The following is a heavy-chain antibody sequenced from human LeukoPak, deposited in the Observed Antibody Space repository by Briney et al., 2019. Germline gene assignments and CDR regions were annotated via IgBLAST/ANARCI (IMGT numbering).Heavy chain of an antibody. D-gene: IGHD6-6*01. V-gene: IGHV4-4*02. CDR3: APHPIYSSSSSVG. CDR2: MYLSGTT. CDR1: GDSINSLDL. Sequence: SETLSLTCTVSGDSINSLDLWSWVRQPPGKGLEWIGEMYLSGTTHSNPSVKSRVTISVDTSKNQFSLKLSSVTAADTAVYYCAPHPIYSSSSSVGWGQGTLVTVSS. J-gene: IGHJ4*02.